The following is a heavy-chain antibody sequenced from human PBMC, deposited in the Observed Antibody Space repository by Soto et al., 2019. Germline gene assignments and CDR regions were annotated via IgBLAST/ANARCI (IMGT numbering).Heavy chain of an antibody. V-gene: IGHV4-59*08. CDR3: ARHSPPFFYGSGPWDV. D-gene: IGHD3-10*01. Sequence: QVQLQESGPGLVRPSETLSLTCTVSGGSISNSYWSWIRQSPGKGLEWIGYIYSSGSTNYNPSLKRRVTISIDTSKNQFSLKLSSLIAADTAVYYWARHSPPFFYGSGPWDVWGQGTSVTVSS. CDR2: IYSSGST. J-gene: IGHJ6*02. CDR1: GGSISNSY.